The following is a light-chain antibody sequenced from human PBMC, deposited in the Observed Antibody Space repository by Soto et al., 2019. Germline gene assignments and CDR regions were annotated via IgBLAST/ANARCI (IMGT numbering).Light chain of an antibody. J-gene: IGKJ1*01. CDR3: QQDANCPSWS. Sequence: EIVMTQSPATLSVSPGERATLSCRASQSVSSNLAWYQQKPGQAPKVLIYGASTRATGIPARFSGSGPGTDSTLTSSSLHSEDVAVHYSQQDANCPSWSYGRGTKVESK. V-gene: IGKV3-15*01. CDR2: GAS. CDR1: QSVSSN.